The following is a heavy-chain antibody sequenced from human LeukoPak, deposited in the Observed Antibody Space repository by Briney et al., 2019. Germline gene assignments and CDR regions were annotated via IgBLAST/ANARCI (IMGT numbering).Heavy chain of an antibody. CDR2: IYTSGST. CDR1: GGSISSGSYY. D-gene: IGHD6-13*01. V-gene: IGHV4-61*02. Sequence: SETLSLTCTVSGGSISSGSYYWSWIRQPAGKGLEWIGRIYTSGSTNYNPSLKSRVTISVDTSKNQFSLKLSSVTAADTAVYYCATRAGSSWDWYYFDYWGQGTLVTVSS. CDR3: ATRAGSSWDWYYFDY. J-gene: IGHJ4*02.